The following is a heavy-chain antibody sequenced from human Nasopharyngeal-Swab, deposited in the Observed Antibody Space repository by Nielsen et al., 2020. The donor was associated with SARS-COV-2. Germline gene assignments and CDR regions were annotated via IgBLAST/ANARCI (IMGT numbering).Heavy chain of an antibody. V-gene: IGHV1-69*02. CDR2: IIPILGIV. D-gene: IGHD6-19*01. CDR3: ARRKMAVAGTWWFDP. J-gene: IGHJ5*02. Sequence: WVRQAPGQGLEWMGRIIPILGIVNYAQKFQGRVTITADKSTSTAYMELSSLRSEDTAVYYCARRKMAVAGTWWFDPWGQGTLVTVSS.